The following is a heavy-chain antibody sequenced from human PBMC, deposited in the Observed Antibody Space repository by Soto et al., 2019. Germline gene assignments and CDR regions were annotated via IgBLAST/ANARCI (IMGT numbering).Heavy chain of an antibody. Sequence: QVQLQQWGAGLLKPSETLSLTCAVYGGSFSGYYWSWIRQPPGKGLEWIGEINHSGSTNYNPSLKSRVTISVDTSKNLFSLKLSSVTAADTAVYYCASLGQSGKQQLVSDYWGQGTLVTVSS. J-gene: IGHJ4*02. CDR3: ASLGQSGKQQLVSDY. V-gene: IGHV4-34*01. CDR2: INHSGST. CDR1: GGSFSGYY. D-gene: IGHD6-13*01.